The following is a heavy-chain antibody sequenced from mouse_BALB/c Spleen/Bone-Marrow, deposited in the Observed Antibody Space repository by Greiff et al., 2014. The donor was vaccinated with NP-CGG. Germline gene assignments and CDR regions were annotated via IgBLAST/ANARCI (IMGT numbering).Heavy chain of an antibody. J-gene: IGHJ1*01. Sequence: LQESGPGLVAPSQSLSITYTVSGFSLTSYGVHWVRQPPGKGLEWLGVIWAGGSTNYNSAFMSRLSISKDNSKSQVFLKMNSLQTDDTAMYYCARVYLWYFDVWGAGTTVTVSS. CDR1: GFSLTSYG. CDR3: ARVYLWYFDV. CDR2: IWAGGST. V-gene: IGHV2-9*02. D-gene: IGHD2-3*01.